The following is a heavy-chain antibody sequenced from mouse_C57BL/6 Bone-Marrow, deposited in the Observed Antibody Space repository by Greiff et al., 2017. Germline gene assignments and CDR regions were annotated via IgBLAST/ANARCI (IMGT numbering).Heavy chain of an antibody. CDR1: GYTFTNYW. Sequence: VKLVESGAELVRPGTSVKMSCKASGYTFTNYWIGWAKQRPGHGLEWIGDIYPGGGYTNYNEKFKGKATLTADKSSSTAYMQFSSLTSEDSAIYYCARSDGYYAYYAMDYWGQGTSVTVSS. J-gene: IGHJ4*01. CDR3: ARSDGYYAYYAMDY. CDR2: IYPGGGYT. V-gene: IGHV1-63*01. D-gene: IGHD2-3*01.